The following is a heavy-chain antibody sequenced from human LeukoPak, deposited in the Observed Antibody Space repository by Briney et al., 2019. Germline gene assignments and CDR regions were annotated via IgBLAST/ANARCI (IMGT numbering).Heavy chain of an antibody. CDR3: ARISGSYEGLDY. CDR1: GYTFTGYF. CDR2: IISNSGGT. Sequence: SVKVSCMDSGYTFTGYFMHWVRQAPGEGLEWMGWIISNSGGTNYAQKFQGTVTMTRDTSKSTAYMELNRLRSDDTAVYYCARISGSYEGLDYWGQGTLVTVSS. J-gene: IGHJ4*02. D-gene: IGHD1-26*01. V-gene: IGHV1-2*02.